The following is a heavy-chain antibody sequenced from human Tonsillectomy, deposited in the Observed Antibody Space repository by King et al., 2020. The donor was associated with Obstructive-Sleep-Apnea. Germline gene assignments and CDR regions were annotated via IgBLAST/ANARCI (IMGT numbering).Heavy chain of an antibody. CDR1: GYNLTNSF. V-gene: IGHV5-10-1*03. CDR3: ARFSMAGVH. J-gene: IGHJ4*02. CDR2: IDPRDSYT. D-gene: IGHD2/OR15-2a*01. Sequence: EPQLVQSGPVMKRPGVSLRISCKGSGYNLTNSFITWVRQTPGKGLECVGQIDPRDSYTDYSPSFQGRVTISVDNSITTAYLQWSSLRASDTAIYYCARFSMAGVHWGQGTLVTVSS.